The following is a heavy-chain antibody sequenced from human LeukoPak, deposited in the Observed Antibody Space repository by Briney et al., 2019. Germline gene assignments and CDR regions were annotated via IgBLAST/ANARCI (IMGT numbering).Heavy chain of an antibody. V-gene: IGHV3-30-3*01. D-gene: IGHD3-3*01. CDR1: GFTFSSYA. CDR2: ISYDGSNK. Sequence: GGSLSLSCAASGFTFSSYAMHWVRQAPGKGLEWVAVISYDGSNKYYADSVKGRFTISRDNSKNTLYLQMNSLRAEDTAVYYCARVRAEWSLRAGYFDYWGQGTLVTVSS. J-gene: IGHJ4*02. CDR3: ARVRAEWSLRAGYFDY.